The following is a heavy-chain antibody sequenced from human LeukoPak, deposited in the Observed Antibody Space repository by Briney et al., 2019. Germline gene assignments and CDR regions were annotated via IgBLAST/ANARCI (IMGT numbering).Heavy chain of an antibody. CDR1: GGSISSYY. D-gene: IGHD3-3*01. Sequence: SETLSLTCTVSGGSISSYYWSWIRRPAGKGLEWIGRIYTSGSTNYNPPLKSRVTMSVDTSKNQFSLKLSSVTAADTAVYYCARESDFWSGYFFDYWGQGTLVTVSS. J-gene: IGHJ4*02. V-gene: IGHV4-4*07. CDR3: ARESDFWSGYFFDY. CDR2: IYTSGST.